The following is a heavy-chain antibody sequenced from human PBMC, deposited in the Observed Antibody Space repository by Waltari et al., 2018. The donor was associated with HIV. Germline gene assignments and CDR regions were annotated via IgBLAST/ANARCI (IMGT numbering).Heavy chain of an antibody. CDR1: GYNFTNYG. CDR2: ISGYNGDT. J-gene: IGHJ4*02. Sequence: QVHLVQSGAELRKPGASVTVSCKASGYNFTNYGIPWVRQAPGQGLEGMGWISGYNGDTKYAQKVRGRVTMTTDTSTSTAYLEMGSLRFDDTAVYYCARDHYYGSSGYYSDYWGQGTLVTVSS. D-gene: IGHD3-22*01. V-gene: IGHV1-18*01. CDR3: ARDHYYGSSGYYSDY.